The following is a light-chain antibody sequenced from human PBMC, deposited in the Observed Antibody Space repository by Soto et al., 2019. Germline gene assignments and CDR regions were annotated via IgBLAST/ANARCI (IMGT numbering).Light chain of an antibody. CDR2: DAS. J-gene: IGKJ2*01. CDR1: QGISFY. CDR3: QKYNSAFRT. Sequence: DIQMTQSPSSLSASVGDTVTITCRASQGISFYLAWYQQKPGKAPKLLIYDASILLSGVPSRFRGSRSGTDFALTISSLQPEDAAPYYCQKYNSAFRTFGQGTKLEIK. V-gene: IGKV1-27*01.